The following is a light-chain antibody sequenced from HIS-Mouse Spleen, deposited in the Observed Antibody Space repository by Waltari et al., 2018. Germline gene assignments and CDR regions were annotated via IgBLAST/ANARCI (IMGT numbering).Light chain of an antibody. CDR2: EGS. V-gene: IGLV2-23*01. Sequence: QSALTQPASVSGSPGQSIPISCTGTSSDVGSYNLVSWYQQHPGKAPKLMIYEGSKRPSGVSNRFSGSKSGSTASLTISGLQAEDEADYYCCSYAGSSTYWVFGGGTKLTVL. CDR3: CSYAGSSTYWV. J-gene: IGLJ3*02. CDR1: SSDVGSYNL.